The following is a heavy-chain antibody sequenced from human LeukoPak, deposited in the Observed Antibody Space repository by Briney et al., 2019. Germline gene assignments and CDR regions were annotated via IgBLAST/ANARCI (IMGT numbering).Heavy chain of an antibody. D-gene: IGHD2-8*01. Sequence: SSQTLSLTCAISGDSVSSNSAAWNWIRQSPSRGLEWLGRTYFRSKWYYDYAVSVKRRITINPDTSENQFSLQLNSVTPEDTAVYFCARQGPVWPFDYWGQGTLVTVSS. V-gene: IGHV6-1*01. CDR2: TYFRSKWYY. J-gene: IGHJ4*02. CDR1: GDSVSSNSAA. CDR3: ARQGPVWPFDY.